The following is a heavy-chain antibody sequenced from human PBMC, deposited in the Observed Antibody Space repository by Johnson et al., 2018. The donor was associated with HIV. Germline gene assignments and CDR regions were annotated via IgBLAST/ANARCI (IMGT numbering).Heavy chain of an antibody. CDR1: GFTFTNAW. Sequence: VQLVESGGGVVQPGRSLRLSCAASGFTFTNAWMSWVRQAPGKGLEWVGRIKSETDGGTTDYAAPVKGRFTISRDDSKNTLYLQMNSLKTEDTAVYYCTTYYDSSGYYFGPNAFDMWGQGTMVTVSS. V-gene: IGHV3-15*01. CDR3: TTYYDSSGYYFGPNAFDM. J-gene: IGHJ3*02. CDR2: IKSETDGGTT. D-gene: IGHD3-22*01.